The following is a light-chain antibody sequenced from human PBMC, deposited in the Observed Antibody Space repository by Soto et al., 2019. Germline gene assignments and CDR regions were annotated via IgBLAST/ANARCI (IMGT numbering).Light chain of an antibody. CDR1: QSVSSNY. V-gene: IGKV3-20*01. Sequence: EIVLTQSPGTLSLSPGERATLSFRASQSVSSNYLAWYQQKPGQAPRLLMYDASSRATGIPDRFSGSGSGTDFTLTISRLEPDDFAVYYCQQYSSSRTFGQGTKVDI. CDR3: QQYSSSRT. J-gene: IGKJ1*01. CDR2: DAS.